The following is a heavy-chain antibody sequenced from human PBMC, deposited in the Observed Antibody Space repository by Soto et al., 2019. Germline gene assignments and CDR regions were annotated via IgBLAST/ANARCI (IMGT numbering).Heavy chain of an antibody. CDR3: PSGGYYYDSSGYYRDAFDI. J-gene: IGHJ3*02. CDR1: GGTFSSYA. D-gene: IGHD3-22*01. CDR2: IIPIFGTA. V-gene: IGHV1-69*01. Sequence: QVQLVQSGAEVKKPGSSVKVSCKASGGTFSSYAISWVRQAPGQGLEWMGGIIPIFGTANYAQKFQGRVMITADESTSTAYMELSSLRSEDAGVYYCPSGGYYYDSSGYYRDAFDIWGQGTMVTVS.